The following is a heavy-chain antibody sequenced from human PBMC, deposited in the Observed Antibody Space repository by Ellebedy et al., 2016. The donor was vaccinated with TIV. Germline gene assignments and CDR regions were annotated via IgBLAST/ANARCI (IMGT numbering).Heavy chain of an antibody. Sequence: PGGSLRLSCAAFGFTFSSYDMHWVRQATGKGLEWVSAIGTAGDTYYPGSVKGRFTISRENAKNSLYLQMNSLRAEDTAVYYCARERGSGQGENSDYYFDYWGQGTLVTVSS. V-gene: IGHV3-13*01. CDR1: GFTFSSYD. J-gene: IGHJ4*02. D-gene: IGHD2-21*01. CDR3: ARERGSGQGENSDYYFDY. CDR2: IGTAGDT.